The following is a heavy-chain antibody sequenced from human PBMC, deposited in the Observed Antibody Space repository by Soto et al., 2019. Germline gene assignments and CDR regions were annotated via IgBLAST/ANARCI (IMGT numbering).Heavy chain of an antibody. CDR3: AKDYASTWYWYLEP. CDR1: GFTFTNYG. Sequence: GGSLRLSCAVSGFTFTNYGFNWVRQAPGKRLEWVSSVSKSDYTYYSDSVKGRFTISRDNAKNSVSLQMNNLRADDTAVYFCAKDYASTWYWYLEPSGQGTLVSV. V-gene: IGHV3-21*01. CDR2: VSKSDYT. D-gene: IGHD2-2*01. J-gene: IGHJ5*02.